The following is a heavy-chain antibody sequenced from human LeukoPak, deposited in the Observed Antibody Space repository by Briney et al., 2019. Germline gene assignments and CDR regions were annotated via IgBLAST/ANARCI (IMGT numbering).Heavy chain of an antibody. J-gene: IGHJ3*02. CDR2: ISGSGGST. D-gene: IGHD3-10*01. CDR3: AKGCGAVLWFGELNI. V-gene: IGHV3-23*01. Sequence: SGGSLRLSCAASGFTFSSHIMNWVRQAPGKGLEWVSAISGSGGSTYYADSVKGRFTISRDNSKNTLYLQMNSLRAEDTAVYYCAKGCGAVLWFGELNIWGQGTMVTVSS. CDR1: GFTFSSHI.